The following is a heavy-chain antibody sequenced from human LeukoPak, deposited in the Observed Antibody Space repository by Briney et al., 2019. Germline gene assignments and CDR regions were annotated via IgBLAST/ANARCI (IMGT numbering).Heavy chain of an antibody. CDR1: GFTVSSNY. CDR2: IYSGGST. J-gene: IGHJ6*02. V-gene: IGHV3-53*01. CDR3: ARMEGDYGDYRVAYYYYGMDV. Sequence: PGGSLRLSCAASGFTVSSNYMSWVRQAPGKGLEWVSVIYSGGSTYYADSVKGRFTISRDNAKNSLYLQMNSLRAEDTAVYYCARMEGDYGDYRVAYYYYGMDVWGQGTTVTVSS. D-gene: IGHD4-17*01.